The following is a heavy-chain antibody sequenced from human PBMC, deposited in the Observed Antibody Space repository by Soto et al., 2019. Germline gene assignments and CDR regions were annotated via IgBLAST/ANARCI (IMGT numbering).Heavy chain of an antibody. D-gene: IGHD6-6*01. Sequence: ESGGGVVQPGRSLRLSCVASGFTFSGYGMHWVRQAPGKGLEWVAIVSFEGSNRYYADSVKGRFTVSRDNSRNTLSLQMNSLTPDDTAVYYCAKGGSSSARYFDTWGQGTLVTVSS. CDR2: VSFEGSNR. J-gene: IGHJ5*02. V-gene: IGHV3-30*18. CDR1: GFTFSGYG. CDR3: AKGGSSSARYFDT.